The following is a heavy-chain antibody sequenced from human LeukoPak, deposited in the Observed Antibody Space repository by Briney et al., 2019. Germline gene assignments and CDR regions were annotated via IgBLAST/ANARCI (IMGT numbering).Heavy chain of an antibody. V-gene: IGHV4-34*01. D-gene: IGHD3-10*01. CDR1: GGSFSGYY. Sequence: PSETLSLTCAVYGGSFSGYYWSWIRQPPGKGLEWIGEINHSGSTNYNPSLKSRVTISVDTSKNQFSLKLSSVTAADTAVYYRVRGFSGVVGDYWGQGTLVTVSS. CDR2: INHSGST. CDR3: VRGFSGVVGDY. J-gene: IGHJ4*02.